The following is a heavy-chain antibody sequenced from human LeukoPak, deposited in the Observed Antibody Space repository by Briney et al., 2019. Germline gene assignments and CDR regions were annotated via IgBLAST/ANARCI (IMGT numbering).Heavy chain of an antibody. D-gene: IGHD2-2*01. CDR3: ARGGPSSKFFDY. V-gene: IGHV4-59*01. CDR2: IFHSGTV. J-gene: IGHJ4*02. CDR1: GGTISSDF. Sequence: SETLSLTCTVSGGTISSDFWSWIRQPPGRGLEWIGYIFHSGTVNYSPSLERRVTVSLDMSKNQFSLKLTSVTAADTAVYYCARGGPSSKFFDYWGQGTLVTVSS.